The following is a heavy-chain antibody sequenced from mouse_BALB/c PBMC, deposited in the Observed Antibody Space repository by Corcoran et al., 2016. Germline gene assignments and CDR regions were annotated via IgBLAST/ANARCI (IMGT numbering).Heavy chain of an antibody. J-gene: IGHJ1*01. CDR1: GFNIKDTY. D-gene: IGHD4-1*01. Sequence: EVQLQQSGAELVKPGASVKLSCTASGFNIKDTYMHWVKQRPEQGLEWIGRIDLANGNTKYDPKFQGKATITAETSSNTAYLQLSSLTSEDTAVYYCANWDWYFDVWGAGTTVTVCS. V-gene: IGHV14-3*02. CDR2: IDLANGNT. CDR3: ANWDWYFDV.